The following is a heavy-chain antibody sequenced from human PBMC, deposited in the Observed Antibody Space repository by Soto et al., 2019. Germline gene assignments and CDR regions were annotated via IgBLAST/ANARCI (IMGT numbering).Heavy chain of an antibody. J-gene: IGHJ4*01. Sequence: GGSLRLSCAASGFSLNTNYMNWVRQAPGKGLEWVSIIYTGGSTYYADSVKGRFTISRDDFKNTLYLQLNSLRAEDTGVYYCAAPTYRGQGTLVTV. CDR2: IYTGGST. V-gene: IGHV3-66*01. CDR1: GFSLNTNY. CDR3: AAPTY.